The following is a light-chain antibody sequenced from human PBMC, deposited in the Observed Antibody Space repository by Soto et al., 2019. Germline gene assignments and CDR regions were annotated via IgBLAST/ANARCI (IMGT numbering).Light chain of an antibody. Sequence: QSALTQPPSASGCPGQSVTISCTGTSSDVGGYNYVSWYLQHPGKAPKLMIYEVSKRPSGVPDRFSGSKSGNTASLTVSGLQAEDKADYYCSSYAGSNKLGVFGGGTKLTVL. CDR2: EVS. J-gene: IGLJ3*02. CDR1: SSDVGGYNY. CDR3: SSYAGSNKLGV. V-gene: IGLV2-8*01.